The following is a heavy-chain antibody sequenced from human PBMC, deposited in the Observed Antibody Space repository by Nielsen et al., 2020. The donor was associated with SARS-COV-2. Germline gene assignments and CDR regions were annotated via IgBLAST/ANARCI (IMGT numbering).Heavy chain of an antibody. V-gene: IGHV3-21*04. CDR2: ISSSSSYI. Sequence: GESLKISCAASGFTFSSYSMNWVRQAPGKGLEWVSSISSSSSYIYYADSVKGRFTISRDNAKNSLYLQMNSLRAEDTAVYYCARELGGGLDYWGQGTLVTVSS. J-gene: IGHJ4*02. CDR1: GFTFSSYS. CDR3: ARELGGGLDY. D-gene: IGHD2-15*01.